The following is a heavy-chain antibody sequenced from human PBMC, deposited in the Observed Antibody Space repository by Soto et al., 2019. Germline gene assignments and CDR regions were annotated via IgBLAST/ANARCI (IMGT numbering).Heavy chain of an antibody. CDR3: ARAADARHAAWY. CDR2: ISSSGSST. D-gene: IGHD6-6*01. J-gene: IGHJ4*02. V-gene: IGHV3-11*01. Sequence: QVQLVESGGGLVKPGGSLRLSCAASGFTFGDYYMSWIRQAPGKGLEWVSYISSSGSSTYYVDSVRGRFTISRDNAKHSRYLQMDSLGAEDTAVYYCARAADARHAAWYWGQGTLVTVSS. CDR1: GFTFGDYY.